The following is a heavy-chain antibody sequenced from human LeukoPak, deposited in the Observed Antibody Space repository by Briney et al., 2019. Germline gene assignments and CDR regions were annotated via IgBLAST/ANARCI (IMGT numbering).Heavy chain of an antibody. D-gene: IGHD3-22*01. Sequence: SETLSLTCTVSGGSFTTHYWSWIRQPPGRGLEWIGYISYIGSTNYNPSLKSRVTISIDTSKNEVSLMLTSVTAADTAVYYCASDSISMNAFDAWGQGAMVTVSS. CDR1: GGSFTTHY. V-gene: IGHV4-59*11. CDR2: ISYIGST. CDR3: ASDSISMNAFDA. J-gene: IGHJ3*01.